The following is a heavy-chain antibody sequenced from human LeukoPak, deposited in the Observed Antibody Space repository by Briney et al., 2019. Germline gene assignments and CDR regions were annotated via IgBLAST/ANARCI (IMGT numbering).Heavy chain of an antibody. CDR2: ISWESGSI. D-gene: IGHD5-12*01. V-gene: IGHV3-9*01. CDR1: GFTFDDYA. CDR3: AREATITPLGYYGMDV. J-gene: IGHJ6*02. Sequence: SGGSLRLSCAASGFTFDDYAMHWVRQAPGKGLEWVSGISWESGSIGYADSVKGRFTISRDNAKKSLYLQMNSLRAEDTAVYYCAREATITPLGYYGMDVWGQGTTVTVSS.